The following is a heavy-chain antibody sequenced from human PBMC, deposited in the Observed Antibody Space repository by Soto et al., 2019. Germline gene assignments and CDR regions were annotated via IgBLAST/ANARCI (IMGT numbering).Heavy chain of an antibody. J-gene: IGHJ6*02. V-gene: IGHV1-2*02. Sequence: ASVKVSCKASGYTFTGYYMHWVRQAPGQGLEWMGWINPNSGGTNYAQKFQGRVTMTRDTSISTAYMELSRLRYDDTAVCYCARDPCGSTSCYDIYGMDVWGQGTTVTVSS. D-gene: IGHD2-2*01. CDR1: GYTFTGYY. CDR3: ARDPCGSTSCYDIYGMDV. CDR2: INPNSGGT.